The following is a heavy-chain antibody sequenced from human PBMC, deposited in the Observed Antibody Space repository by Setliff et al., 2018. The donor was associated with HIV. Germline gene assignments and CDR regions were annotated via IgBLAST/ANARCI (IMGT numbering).Heavy chain of an antibody. J-gene: IGHJ5*02. CDR3: ARGPARAVARPGWLDP. D-gene: IGHD6-19*01. Sequence: PSETLSLTCTVSGGSISNSLWWSWVRQPPGKGLEWIGEIYHGGGTNYNPSLKSRVTMSVDKSKNQFSLKLSSVAAADTAVYYCARGPARAVARPGWLDPWGQGTLVTVSS. CDR2: IYHGGGT. V-gene: IGHV4-4*02. CDR1: GGSISNSLW.